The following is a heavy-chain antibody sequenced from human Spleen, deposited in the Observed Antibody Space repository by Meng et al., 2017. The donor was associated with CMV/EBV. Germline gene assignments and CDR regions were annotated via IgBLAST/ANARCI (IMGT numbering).Heavy chain of an antibody. D-gene: IGHD5-24*01. V-gene: IGHV4-61*01. J-gene: IGHJ3*02. Sequence: GSLRLSCTVSDDSVSTGSFYWTWIRQPPGRGLEWIGYMYNSGSTYYNPSLKSRVSISRDTSKNQFSLKLSSVTAADTAVYYCARDGRDDNNYDAFDIWGQGTMVTVSS. CDR3: ARDGRDDNNYDAFDI. CDR1: DDSVSTGSFY. CDR2: MYNSGST.